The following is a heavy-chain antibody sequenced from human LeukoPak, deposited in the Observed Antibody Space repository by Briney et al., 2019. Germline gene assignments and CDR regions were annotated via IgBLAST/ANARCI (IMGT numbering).Heavy chain of an antibody. CDR1: GFTFSSYW. V-gene: IGHV3-7*03. CDR2: IKQDGSEK. D-gene: IGHD2-2*01. Sequence: PGGSLRLSCAASGFTFSSYWMSWVRQAPGKGLEWVANIKQDGSEKYYVDSVKGRFTISRDNAKNSLYLQMNSLRAEDTAVYYCAKHGGSGYCSSTSCPFDYWGQGTLVTVSS. CDR3: AKHGGSGYCSSTSCPFDY. J-gene: IGHJ4*02.